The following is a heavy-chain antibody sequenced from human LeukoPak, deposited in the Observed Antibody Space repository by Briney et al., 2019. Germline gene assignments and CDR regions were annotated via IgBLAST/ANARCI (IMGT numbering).Heavy chain of an antibody. J-gene: IGHJ6*03. CDR1: GFTFSSYG. CDR3: AKDTSGPLRFLEQEWLLDPSHYYYYMDV. Sequence: PGGSLRLSCAASGFTFSSYGMHWVRQAPGKGLEWVAFIRYDGSNKYYADSVKGRFTISRDNSKNTLYLQMNSLRAEDTAVYYCAKDTSGPLRFLEQEWLLDPSHYYYYMDVWGKGTTVTVSS. V-gene: IGHV3-30*02. D-gene: IGHD3-3*01. CDR2: IRYDGSNK.